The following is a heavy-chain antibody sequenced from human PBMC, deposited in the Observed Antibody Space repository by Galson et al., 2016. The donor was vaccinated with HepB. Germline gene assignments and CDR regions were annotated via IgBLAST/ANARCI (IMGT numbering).Heavy chain of an antibody. CDR2: ISGKGDST. Sequence: SLRLSCAASGFTFSSYDMRWVRQAPGKGLEWVSDISGKGDSTKYADSVKGRFTISRDNSKNTLYLQMNSLRAEDTAIYYCAKDGPRRPWDYWGQGTLVTVSS. CDR3: AKDGPRRPWDY. V-gene: IGHV3-23*01. CDR1: GFTFSSYD. J-gene: IGHJ4*02.